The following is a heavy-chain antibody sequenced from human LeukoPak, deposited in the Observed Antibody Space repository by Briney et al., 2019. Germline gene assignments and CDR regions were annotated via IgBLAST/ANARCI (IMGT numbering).Heavy chain of an antibody. D-gene: IGHD2-21*01. Sequence: SETLSLTCTVSGGSISSYYWSWIRQPAGKGLEWIGRIYTSGSTNYNPSLKSRVTISVDTSKNQFSLKLSSVTAADTAVYYCARAYCGGECYYDTNNGYYFDYWGQGTLVTVSS. CDR3: ARAYCGGECYYDTNNGYYFDY. CDR1: GGSISSYY. V-gene: IGHV4-4*07. J-gene: IGHJ4*02. CDR2: IYTSGST.